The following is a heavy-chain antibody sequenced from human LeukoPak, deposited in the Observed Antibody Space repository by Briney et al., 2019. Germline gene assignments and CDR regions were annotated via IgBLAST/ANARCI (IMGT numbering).Heavy chain of an antibody. CDR3: ARADYDSSGYSDY. CDR2: ISSSSSYI. V-gene: IGHV3-21*01. J-gene: IGHJ4*02. Sequence: GGSLRLSCAASGFTFSSYSMNWVRRAPGKGLEWVSSISSSSSYIYYADSVKGRFTISRDNAKNSLYLQMNSLRAEDTAVYYCARADYDSSGYSDYWGQGTLVTVSS. D-gene: IGHD3-22*01. CDR1: GFTFSSYS.